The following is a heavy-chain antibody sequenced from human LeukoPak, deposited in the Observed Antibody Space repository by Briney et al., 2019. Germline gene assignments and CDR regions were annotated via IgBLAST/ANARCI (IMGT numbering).Heavy chain of an antibody. V-gene: IGHV4-61*01. CDR2: IYYSGST. D-gene: IGHD6-13*01. CDR1: GGYISSSSYF. CDR3: ARQPSSWFTSFDS. Sequence: SETLSLTCTVSGGYISSSSYFWSWIRQPPGKGLEWIAYIYYSGSTNYNPSLKSRVTISVDTSKNQFSLKLSSVTAADTDVYYCARQPSSWFTSFDSWGQGTLVTVSS. J-gene: IGHJ4*02.